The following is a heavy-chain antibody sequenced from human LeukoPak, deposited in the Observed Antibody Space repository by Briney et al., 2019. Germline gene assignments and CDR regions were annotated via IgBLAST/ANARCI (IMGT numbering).Heavy chain of an antibody. CDR1: GFTFSNYG. Sequence: PGGSLRLSCAASGFTFSNYGMHWVRQAPGKGLEWVAVISYDGSNKYYANSVKGRFTISRDNSKNTLYLQMNSLRAEDTAVYYCARALAVAGQGLDYWGQGTLVTVSS. J-gene: IGHJ4*02. CDR2: ISYDGSNK. D-gene: IGHD6-19*01. CDR3: ARALAVAGQGLDY. V-gene: IGHV3-30*19.